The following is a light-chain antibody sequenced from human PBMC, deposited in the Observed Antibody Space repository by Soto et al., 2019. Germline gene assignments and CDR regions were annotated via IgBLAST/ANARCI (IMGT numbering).Light chain of an antibody. Sequence: DIQMTQSPSSVSASVVDRVTITCRASQGIGSWLAWYQHKPGKAPKLLIYAASNLQGGAPSRFSGSGSGTDFALTINSLQPEDFANYYCQQTNTFPSTLGQGTRLEIK. CDR2: AAS. CDR3: QQTNTFPST. J-gene: IGKJ5*01. V-gene: IGKV1D-12*01. CDR1: QGIGSW.